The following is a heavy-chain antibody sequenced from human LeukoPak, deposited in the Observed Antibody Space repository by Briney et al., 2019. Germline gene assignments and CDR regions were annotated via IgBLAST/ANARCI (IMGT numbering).Heavy chain of an antibody. CDR3: AVGYSYGVYYFDY. Sequence: SVKVSCKASGGTFSSYAISWVRQAPGQGLEWMGGIIPIFGTANYAQKFQGRVTITADESTSTAYMEPSSLRSEDTAVYYCAVGYSYGVYYFDYWGQGTLVTVSS. J-gene: IGHJ4*02. D-gene: IGHD5-18*01. CDR2: IIPIFGTA. V-gene: IGHV1-69*13. CDR1: GGTFSSYA.